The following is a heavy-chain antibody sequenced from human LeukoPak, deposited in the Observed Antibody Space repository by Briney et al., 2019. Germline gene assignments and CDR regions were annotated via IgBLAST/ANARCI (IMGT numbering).Heavy chain of an antibody. V-gene: IGHV1-2*02. CDR3: ARDCRSRITLEDWFDP. Sequence: ASVTVSCKASGYTFTGYYMHWVRQAPGQGLEWMGWINPNSGGTNYAQKFQGRVTMTRDTSISTAYMELSRLRSDDTAVYYCARDCRSRITLEDWFDPWGQGTLVTVSS. J-gene: IGHJ5*02. D-gene: IGHD1-1*01. CDR1: GYTFTGYY. CDR2: INPNSGGT.